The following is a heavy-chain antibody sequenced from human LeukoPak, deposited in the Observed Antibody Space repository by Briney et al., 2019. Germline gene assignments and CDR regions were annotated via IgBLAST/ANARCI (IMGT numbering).Heavy chain of an antibody. CDR2: ISGSSSYI. J-gene: IGHJ3*02. CDR3: ARAYAFDI. CDR1: GFTFSSYA. V-gene: IGHV3-21*01. Sequence: PGGSLRLSCAASGFTFSSYAMSWVRQAPGKGLEWVSAISGSSSYIYYADSVKGRFTISRDNAKNSLYLQMNSLRAEDTAVYYCARAYAFDIWAKGQWSPSLQ.